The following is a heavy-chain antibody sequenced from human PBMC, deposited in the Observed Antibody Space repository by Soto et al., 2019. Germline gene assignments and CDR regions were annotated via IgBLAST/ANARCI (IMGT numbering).Heavy chain of an antibody. D-gene: IGHD2-8*02. V-gene: IGHV4-34*01. J-gene: IGHJ4*02. CDR2: INHSGST. CDR1: GGSFSGYY. CDR3: ARDKITGLFDY. Sequence: QVQLQQWGAGLLKPSETLSLTCAVYGGSFSGYYWTWIRQPPGTGLEWIGEINHSGSTNYNPSLKTRVTISVDTSKNQFSLKLTSVTAAHTAVYYCARDKITGLFDYWGQGTLVTDSS.